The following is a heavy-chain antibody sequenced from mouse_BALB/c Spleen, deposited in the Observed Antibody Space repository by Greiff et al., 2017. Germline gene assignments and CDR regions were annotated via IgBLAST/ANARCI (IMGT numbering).Heavy chain of an antibody. CDR3: ARSNDYDVAY. CDR2: INPSNGRT. CDR1: GYTFTSYW. Sequence: QVQLQQSGAELVKPGASVKLSCKASGYTFTSYWMHWVKQRPGQGLEWIGEINPSNGRTNYNEKFKSKATLTVDKSSSTAYMQLSSLTSEDSAVYYCARSNDYDVAYWGQGTLVTVSA. V-gene: IGHV1S81*02. D-gene: IGHD2-4*01. J-gene: IGHJ3*01.